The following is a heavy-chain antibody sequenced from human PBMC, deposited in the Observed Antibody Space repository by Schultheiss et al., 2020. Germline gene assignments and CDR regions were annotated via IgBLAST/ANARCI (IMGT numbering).Heavy chain of an antibody. Sequence: SQTLSLTCTVSGGSISSSNYYWGWIRQPPGKGLEWIGEINHSGSTNYNPSLKSRVTISVDTSKNQFSLKLSSVTAADTAVYYCARGHRITMVRGVHVNRFDPWGQGTLVTVSS. J-gene: IGHJ5*02. D-gene: IGHD3-10*01. CDR3: ARGHRITMVRGVHVNRFDP. CDR2: INHSGST. V-gene: IGHV4-39*07. CDR1: GGSISSSNYY.